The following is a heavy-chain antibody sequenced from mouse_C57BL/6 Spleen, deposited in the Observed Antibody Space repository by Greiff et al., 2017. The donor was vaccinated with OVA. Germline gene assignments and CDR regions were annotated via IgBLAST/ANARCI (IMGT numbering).Heavy chain of an antibody. CDR1: GYTFTSYW. CDR2: IHPNSGST. V-gene: IGHV1-64*01. Sequence: QVQLQQPGAELVQPGASVPFSCKASGYTFTSYWMHWVKQRPGQGLEWIGMIHPNSGSTNYNEKFKSKATLTVDKSSSTAYMQLSSLTSEDSAVYYCAMGYGNPDYWGQGTTLTVSS. CDR3: AMGYGNPDY. J-gene: IGHJ2*01. D-gene: IGHD2-10*02.